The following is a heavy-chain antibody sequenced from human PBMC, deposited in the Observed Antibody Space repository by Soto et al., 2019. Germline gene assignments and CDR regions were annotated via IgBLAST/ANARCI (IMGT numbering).Heavy chain of an antibody. CDR3: TRRYSPSGCRRTSSCQHMAV. CDR2: IYYSGST. Sequence: SETLSLTCTVSGDSISNSPYYWGWIRQPPGKGLEWIGSIYYSGSTYSNPSLKSRVDVSVDTSKNQFSLKLASVTAADTAVYYCTRRYSPSGCRRTSSCQHMAVWGQGTTVTVSS. D-gene: IGHD2-2*01. CDR1: GDSISNSPYY. V-gene: IGHV4-39*01. J-gene: IGHJ6*02.